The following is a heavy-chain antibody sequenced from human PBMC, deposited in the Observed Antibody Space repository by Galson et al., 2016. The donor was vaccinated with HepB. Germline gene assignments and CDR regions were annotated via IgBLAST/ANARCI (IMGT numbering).Heavy chain of an antibody. J-gene: IGHJ2*01. CDR3: ARGDDYSNLSDL. CDR2: INPGTGGT. D-gene: IGHD4-11*01. Sequence: SVKVSCKASGYSFISHYVHWVRQAPGQGLEWIGWINPGTGGTNYAQKFQGRVTMTRDTSISTAYLELSRLTSDDTAVHYCARGDDYSNLSDLWGRGTLVPVSS. V-gene: IGHV1-2*02. CDR1: GYSFISHY.